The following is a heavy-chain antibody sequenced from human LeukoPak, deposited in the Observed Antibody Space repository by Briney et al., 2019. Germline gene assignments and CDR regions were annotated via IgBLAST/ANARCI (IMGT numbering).Heavy chain of an antibody. CDR3: ARASGYCSGGSCPLYYYGMDV. CDR2: ISSKGGST. CDR1: GFTFSSYA. D-gene: IGHD2-15*01. J-gene: IGHJ6*04. V-gene: IGHV3-64*02. Sequence: GALRLSCAASGFTFSSYAMHWVRQAPGKGLEYVSAISSKGGSTYYADSVKGRFTISRDNSKNTLYLQMGSLRAEDMAVYYCARASGYCSGGSCPLYYYGMDVWGKGTTVTVSS.